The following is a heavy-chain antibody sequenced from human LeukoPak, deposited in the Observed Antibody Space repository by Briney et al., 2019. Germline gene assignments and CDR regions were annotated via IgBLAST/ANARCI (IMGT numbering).Heavy chain of an antibody. CDR3: ARPRRGVRYFDWFFDY. D-gene: IGHD3-9*01. V-gene: IGHV1-2*02. CDR1: GYTFTGYY. CDR2: INPNSGGT. J-gene: IGHJ4*02. Sequence: ASVKVSCKASGYTFTGYYMHWVRQAPGQGLEWMGWINPNSGGTNYAQKFQGRVTMTRDTSISTAYMELSRLRSDDTAVYYCARPRRGVRYFDWFFDYWGQGTLVTVSS.